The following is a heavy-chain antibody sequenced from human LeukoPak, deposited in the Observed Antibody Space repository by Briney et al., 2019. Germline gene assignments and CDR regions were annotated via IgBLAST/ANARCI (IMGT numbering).Heavy chain of an antibody. J-gene: IGHJ4*02. Sequence: GGTLRLSCAASGFTFSSYGMSWVRQAPGKGLEWVSAISGSGGSTYYADSVKGRFTISRDNSKNMIYLQMNSLRAEDTAVYYCARGITSGPRRYDVRNFDYWGQGTPVTVSS. CDR2: ISGSGGST. D-gene: IGHD5-12*01. V-gene: IGHV3-23*01. CDR3: ARGITSGPRRYDVRNFDY. CDR1: GFTFSSYG.